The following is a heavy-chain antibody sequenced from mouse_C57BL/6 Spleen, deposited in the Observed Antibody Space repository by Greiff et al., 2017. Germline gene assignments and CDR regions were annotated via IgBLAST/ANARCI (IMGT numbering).Heavy chain of an antibody. Sequence: QVQLKESGAELVKPGASVKISCKASGYAFSSYWMNWVKQRPGKGLEWIGQIYPGDGDTNYNGKFKGKATLTADKSSSTAYMQLSSLTSEDSAVYFCARRELRLRKDYFDYWGQGTTLTVSS. J-gene: IGHJ2*01. CDR2: IYPGDGDT. CDR3: ARRELRLRKDYFDY. D-gene: IGHD3-2*02. V-gene: IGHV1-80*01. CDR1: GYAFSSYW.